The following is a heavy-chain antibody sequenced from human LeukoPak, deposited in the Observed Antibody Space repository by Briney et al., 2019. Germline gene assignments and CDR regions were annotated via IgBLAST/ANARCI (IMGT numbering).Heavy chain of an antibody. CDR3: ARSSDTFGGFRAFFNY. CDR2: IYTSGST. V-gene: IGHV4-61*09. J-gene: IGHJ4*02. Sequence: SETLSLTCTVSGGSISSGSYYWSWIRQPAGKGLEWIGHIYTSGSTNYNPSLKSRVTISVDVSKNQFSLKLSSVTAADTAMYYCARSSDTFGGFRAFFNYWGQGTLVTVSS. D-gene: IGHD3-16*01. CDR1: GGSISSGSYY.